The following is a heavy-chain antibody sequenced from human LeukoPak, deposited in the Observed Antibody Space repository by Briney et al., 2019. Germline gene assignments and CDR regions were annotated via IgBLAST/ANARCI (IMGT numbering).Heavy chain of an antibody. J-gene: IGHJ4*02. D-gene: IGHD6-13*01. CDR1: GFTFSNYA. V-gene: IGHV3-23*01. CDR2: ISGGGGST. Sequence: GGSLRLSCAGSGFTFSNYAVSWVRQAPGKGLEWVSVISGGGGSTYYADSVKGRFTISRDNSKNTLYLQMNSLRAEDTAVYYCAGGQSIAAAGGGVDYWGQGTLVTVSS. CDR3: AGGQSIAAAGGGVDY.